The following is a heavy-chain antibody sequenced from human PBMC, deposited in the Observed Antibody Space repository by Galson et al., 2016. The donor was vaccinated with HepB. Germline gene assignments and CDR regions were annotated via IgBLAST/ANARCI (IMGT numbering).Heavy chain of an antibody. CDR1: GFSFSSYA. V-gene: IGHV3-23*01. Sequence: SLRLSCAASGFSFSSYAMNWVRQAPGKGLEWVSGISGSAYTTYYADSVKGRFTISRDNSKNTLFMVMNSLRAEDTAVYYCAKGWGISRQENYYGMDVWGQGTTVTVSS. CDR2: ISGSAYTT. J-gene: IGHJ6*02. D-gene: IGHD3-16*01. CDR3: AKGWGISRQENYYGMDV.